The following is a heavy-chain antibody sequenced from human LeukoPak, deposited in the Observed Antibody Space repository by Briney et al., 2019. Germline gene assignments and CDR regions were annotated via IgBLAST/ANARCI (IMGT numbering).Heavy chain of an antibody. J-gene: IGHJ4*02. CDR1: GFTFSSYS. CDR2: ISNSSSTI. D-gene: IGHD6-19*01. CDR3: ARESGSSGWFPNFDY. V-gene: IGHV3-48*02. Sequence: PGGSLRPSCAASGFTFSSYSMNWVRQAPGKGLEWVSYISNSSSTIYYADSVKGRFTISRDNAKNSLYLQMNSLRDEDTAVYYCARESGSSGWFPNFDYWGQGTLVTVS.